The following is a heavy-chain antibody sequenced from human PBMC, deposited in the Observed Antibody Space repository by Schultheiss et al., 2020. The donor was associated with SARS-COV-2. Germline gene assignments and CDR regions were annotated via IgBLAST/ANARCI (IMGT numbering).Heavy chain of an antibody. CDR1: GYSITTGYF. Sequence: GSLRLSCAVSGYSITTGYFWGWLRQTPGKGLEWIGSIYHSGNTYYNPSLKSRIIISVDTSKNQFSLKLRSVTAVDTAVYYCARGDFGDFEYWGQGTLVTVSS. D-gene: IGHD3-10*01. CDR3: ARGDFGDFEY. CDR2: IYHSGNT. J-gene: IGHJ4*02. V-gene: IGHV4-38-2*01.